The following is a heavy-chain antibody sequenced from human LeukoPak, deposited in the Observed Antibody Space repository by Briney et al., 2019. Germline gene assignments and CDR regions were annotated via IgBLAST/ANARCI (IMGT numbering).Heavy chain of an antibody. Sequence: GGSLRLSCAASGFTFSSYSMNWVRQAPGKGLEWVSSISSSGSYIYSGDSVRGRFTISRDNAKNSLYLHMNSLRAEDTAVYYCAREVVSKDSSGYLDYWGQGTLVTVSS. CDR1: GFTFSSYS. J-gene: IGHJ4*02. CDR2: ISSSGSYI. V-gene: IGHV3-21*01. D-gene: IGHD3-22*01. CDR3: AREVVSKDSSGYLDY.